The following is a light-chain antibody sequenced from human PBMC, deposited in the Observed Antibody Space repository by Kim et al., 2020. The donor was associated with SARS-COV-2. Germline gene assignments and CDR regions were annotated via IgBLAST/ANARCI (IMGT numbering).Light chain of an antibody. CDR3: LQHSTYPVT. Sequence: GSVGDRVTLPCRASQDIRNDLGWYQQNPGRAPKRLIYGASSLQSGVPSRFSGSGSGTEFTLTISRVQPEDFATYFCLQHSTYPVTFGQGTRLEIK. CDR2: GAS. J-gene: IGKJ5*01. CDR1: QDIRND. V-gene: IGKV1-17*01.